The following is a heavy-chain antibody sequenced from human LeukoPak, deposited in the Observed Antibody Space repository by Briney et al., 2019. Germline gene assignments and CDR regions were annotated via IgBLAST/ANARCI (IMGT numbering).Heavy chain of an antibody. J-gene: IGHJ4*02. Sequence: GGSLRLSCAVSGFTFSGHYMDWVRQAPGKGLEWLGCSTNRATGYTTIYAASVEGRFTVSRDESKNSFYLQMNNVRTEDTAVYYCARGFRSFDSWGQGTLVTVSS. CDR3: ARGFRSFDS. CDR1: GFTFSGHY. CDR2: STNRATGYTT. D-gene: IGHD1-14*01. V-gene: IGHV3-72*01.